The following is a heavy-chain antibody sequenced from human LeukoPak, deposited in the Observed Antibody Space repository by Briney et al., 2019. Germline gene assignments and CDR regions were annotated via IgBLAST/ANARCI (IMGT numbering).Heavy chain of an antibody. Sequence: PSETLSLTCTVSGGSISSYYWSWIRQPAGKGLEWIGRIYTSGSTSYSPSLKSRVTMSVDTSKNQFSLKLSSVTAADTAVYYCARVNYYDSGAYYPGWFDPWGQGTLVTVSS. V-gene: IGHV4-4*07. CDR2: IYTSGST. CDR1: GGSISSYY. D-gene: IGHD3-22*01. CDR3: ARVNYYDSGAYYPGWFDP. J-gene: IGHJ5*02.